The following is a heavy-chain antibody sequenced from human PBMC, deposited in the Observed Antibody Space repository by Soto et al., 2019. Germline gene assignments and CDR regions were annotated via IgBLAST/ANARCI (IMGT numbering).Heavy chain of an antibody. J-gene: IGHJ6*02. CDR3: ARDLYGLDV. CDR1: GFSFSDYD. Sequence: QVQLVESGGGLVKPGGSLRLSCAATGFSFSDYDMTWIRQAPGQGLEWLSYISRTDSSKYYAGSVKGRFTISVDSAKRSVYLQMNSLRADDTAVYYCARDLYGLDVWGHGTTVIVSS. CDR2: ISRTDSSK. V-gene: IGHV3-11*01.